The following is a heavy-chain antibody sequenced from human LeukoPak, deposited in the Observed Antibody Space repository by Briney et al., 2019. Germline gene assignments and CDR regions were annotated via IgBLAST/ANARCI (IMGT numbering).Heavy chain of an antibody. CDR1: GFTFSSYS. Sequence: GGSLRLSCAASGFTFSSYSMNWVRQAPGKGLEWVSSISSSSSYIYYADSVKGRFTISRDNAKNSLYLQMNSLRAEDSAVYYCAKGMSGSSPYNWFDPWGQGTLVTVSS. V-gene: IGHV3-21*04. D-gene: IGHD1-26*01. CDR3: AKGMSGSSPYNWFDP. J-gene: IGHJ5*02. CDR2: ISSSSSYI.